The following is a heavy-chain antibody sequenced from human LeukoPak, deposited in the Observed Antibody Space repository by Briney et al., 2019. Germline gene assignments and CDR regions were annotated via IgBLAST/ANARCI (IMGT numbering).Heavy chain of an antibody. J-gene: IGHJ4*02. CDR2: INPNSGGT. Sequence: ASVTVSCKASGYTFTGYYMHWVRQAPGQGLEWMGWINPNSGGTNYAQKFQGWVTMTRDTSISAAYMELSRLRSDDTAVYYCARESGSYYLRDYFDYWGQGTLVTVSS. V-gene: IGHV1-2*04. D-gene: IGHD1-26*01. CDR1: GYTFTGYY. CDR3: ARESGSYYLRDYFDY.